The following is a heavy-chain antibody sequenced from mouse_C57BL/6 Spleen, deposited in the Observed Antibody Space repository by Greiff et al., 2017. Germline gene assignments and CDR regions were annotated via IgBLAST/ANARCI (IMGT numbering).Heavy chain of an antibody. V-gene: IGHV1-76*01. D-gene: IGHD1-1*01. CDR3: ARGTYYYGNYYAMDY. CDR2: IYPGSGNT. Sequence: QVQLQQSGAELVRPGASVKLSCKASGYTFTDYYINWVKQRPGQGLEWIARIYPGSGNTYYNEKFKGKATLTAEKSSSTAYMQLSSLTSEDSAVYFCARGTYYYGNYYAMDYWGQGTSVTVSS. J-gene: IGHJ4*01. CDR1: GYTFTDYY.